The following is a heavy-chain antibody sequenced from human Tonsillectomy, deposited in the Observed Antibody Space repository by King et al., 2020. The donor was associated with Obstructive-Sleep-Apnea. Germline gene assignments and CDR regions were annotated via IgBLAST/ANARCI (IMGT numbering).Heavy chain of an antibody. CDR3: ARDERAAVTTPGAFDI. D-gene: IGHD4-23*01. CDR1: GGSISSGGYY. V-gene: IGHV4-31*03. J-gene: IGHJ3*02. Sequence: VQLQESGPGLVKPSQTLSLTCTVSGGSISSGGYYWSWIRQHPGKGLEWIGYIYYSGSTYYNPSLKSRVTISVDTSKNQFSLKLSSVTAADTAVYYCARDERAAVTTPGAFDIWGQGTMVTVSS. CDR2: IYYSGST.